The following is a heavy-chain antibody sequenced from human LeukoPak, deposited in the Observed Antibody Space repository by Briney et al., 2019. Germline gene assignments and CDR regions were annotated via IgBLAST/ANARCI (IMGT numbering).Heavy chain of an antibody. CDR2: ISYDGSNK. V-gene: IGHV3-30-3*01. CDR3: AREGDIVVVPAASGPLDY. D-gene: IGHD2-2*01. J-gene: IGHJ4*02. Sequence: PGGSLRLSCAASGFTFSSYAMHWVRQAPGKGLEWVAVISYDGSNKYYADSVKGRFTISRDNSKNTLYLQMNSLRAEDTAVYYCAREGDIVVVPAASGPLDYWGQGTLVTVSS. CDR1: GFTFSSYA.